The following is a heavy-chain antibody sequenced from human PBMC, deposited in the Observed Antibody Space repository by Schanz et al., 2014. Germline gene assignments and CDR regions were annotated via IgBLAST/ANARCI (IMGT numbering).Heavy chain of an antibody. Sequence: QAQLVQSGAEVKRPGASVKVSCKASGYTFTSYDIGWVRQATGQGLEWMGWMNPNSDKTGFPQKFQGRVTMTRTXXXSTAYMELSSLRSEDTAVYYCARLRAGPFYFDYWGQGTLVTVSS. CDR3: ARLRAGPFYFDY. J-gene: IGHJ4*02. CDR2: MNPNSDKT. V-gene: IGHV1-8*01. CDR1: GYTFTSYD. D-gene: IGHD6-19*01.